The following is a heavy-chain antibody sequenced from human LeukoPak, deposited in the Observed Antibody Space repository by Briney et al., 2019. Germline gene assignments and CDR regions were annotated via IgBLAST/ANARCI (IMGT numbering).Heavy chain of an antibody. J-gene: IGHJ5*02. CDR3: ARDAKGQWDGCFDP. V-gene: IGHV4-61*02. CDR1: GGSISSGSYY. CDR2: IYTSGST. Sequence: SETLSLTCTVSGGSISSGSYYWSWIRQPAGKGLEWVGRIYTSGSTNYNPSLKSRVTISVDTSKNQFSLKLSSVTAADTAVYYCARDAKGQWDGCFDPWGQGILVTVSS. D-gene: IGHD1-26*01.